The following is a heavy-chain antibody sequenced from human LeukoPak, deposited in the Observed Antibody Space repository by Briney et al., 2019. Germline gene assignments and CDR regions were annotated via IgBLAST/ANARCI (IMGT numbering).Heavy chain of an antibody. V-gene: IGHV3-74*01. D-gene: IGHD4-17*01. CDR2: INGDGRST. CDR1: GFTFSNYW. Sequence: PGGSLRLSCAASGFTFSNYWMHWVRQSPGKGLVWVSRINGDGRSTSYADSVKGRFTISRDNAKNTLYLQMNSLRAEDTAVYYCAKDKTMTTVTFDYWGQGTLVTVSS. J-gene: IGHJ4*02. CDR3: AKDKTMTTVTFDY.